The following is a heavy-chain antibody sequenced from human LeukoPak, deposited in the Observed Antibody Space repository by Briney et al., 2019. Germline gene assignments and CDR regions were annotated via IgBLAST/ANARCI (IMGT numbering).Heavy chain of an antibody. Sequence: SETLSLTCAVYGGSFSGYYWSWLRQPPGKGLEWIGEINHSGSTNYNPSLKSRVTISVDTSKNQFSLKLSSVTAADTAVYYCHYYDSSGYYYESGKPFDYWGQGTLVTVSS. J-gene: IGHJ4*02. CDR1: GGSFSGYY. CDR2: INHSGST. D-gene: IGHD3-22*01. V-gene: IGHV4-34*01. CDR3: HYYDSSGYYYESGKPFDY.